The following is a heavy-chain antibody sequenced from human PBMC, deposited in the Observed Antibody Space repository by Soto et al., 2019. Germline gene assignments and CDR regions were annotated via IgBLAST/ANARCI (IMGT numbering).Heavy chain of an antibody. J-gene: IGHJ5*02. CDR3: ARDLRDWLSFGHWFDP. CDR1: GGSISSGDYY. CDR2: IYYSGST. D-gene: IGHD3-9*01. Sequence: PSETLSLTCTVSGGSISSGDYYWSWIRQPPGKGLEWIGYIYYSGSTYYNPSLKSRVTISVDTSKNQFSLKLSSVTAADTAVYYCARDLRDWLSFGHWFDPWGQGTLVTVSS. V-gene: IGHV4-30-4*01.